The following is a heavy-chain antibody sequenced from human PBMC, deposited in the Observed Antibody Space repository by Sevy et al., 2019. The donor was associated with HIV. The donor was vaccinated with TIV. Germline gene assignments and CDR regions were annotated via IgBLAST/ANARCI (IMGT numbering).Heavy chain of an antibody. CDR1: GFTFSYSG. V-gene: IGHV3-30*02. Sequence: GGSLRLSCGASGFTFSYSGMHWVRQAPGKGLEWVAFIQFDGSSQYYADSVKGRFTIVRDNSKKTLYLEMNSLRTDDTAVYYCAKNRAAVGVGGFDYWGQGAMVTVSS. D-gene: IGHD2-8*01. CDR2: IQFDGSSQ. CDR3: AKNRAAVGVGGFDY. J-gene: IGHJ4*02.